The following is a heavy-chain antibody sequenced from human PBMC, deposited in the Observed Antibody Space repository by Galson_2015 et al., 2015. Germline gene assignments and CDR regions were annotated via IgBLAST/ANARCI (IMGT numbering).Heavy chain of an antibody. CDR3: ARGGPVAGTFHYYYYGMDV. V-gene: IGHV3-33*01. CDR2: IWYDGSNK. D-gene: IGHD6-19*01. CDR1: GFTFSSYG. Sequence: SLRLSCAASGFTFSSYGMHWVRQAPGKGLEWVAVIWYDGSNKYYADSVKGRFTISRDNSKNTLYLQMNSLRAEDTAVYYCARGGPVAGTFHYYYYGMDVWGQGTTVTVSS. J-gene: IGHJ6*02.